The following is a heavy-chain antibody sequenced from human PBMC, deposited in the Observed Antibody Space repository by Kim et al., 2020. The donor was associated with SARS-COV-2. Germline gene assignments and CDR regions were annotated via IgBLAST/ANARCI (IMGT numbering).Heavy chain of an antibody. V-gene: IGHV3-48*02. D-gene: IGHD3-3*01. Sequence: GGSLRLSCAASGFKFSTSGFTTCSMQWVRQAPGKGLEWISYISKTSGTAYYADSVKGRFTISRDNARNSLYLQMNNLRDEDTAVYFCARDFDFWSGAYGAMDVWGRGTAVTVSS. CDR2: ISKTSGTA. J-gene: IGHJ6*02. CDR3: ARDFDFWSGAYGAMDV. CDR1: GFKFSTSGFTTCS.